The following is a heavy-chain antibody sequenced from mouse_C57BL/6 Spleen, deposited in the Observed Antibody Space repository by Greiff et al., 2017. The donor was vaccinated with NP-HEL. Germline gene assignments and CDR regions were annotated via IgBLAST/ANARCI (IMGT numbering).Heavy chain of an antibody. Sequence: QVQLQQSGPELVKPGASVKISCKASGYAFSSSWMNWVKQRPGKGLEWIGRIYPGAGDTNYNGKFKGKATLTADKSSSTAYMQLSSLTSEDSAVYFCARSNDGYYNHYWGQGTTLTVAS. D-gene: IGHD2-3*01. CDR2: IYPGAGDT. CDR3: ARSNDGYYNHY. V-gene: IGHV1-82*01. J-gene: IGHJ2*01. CDR1: GYAFSSSW.